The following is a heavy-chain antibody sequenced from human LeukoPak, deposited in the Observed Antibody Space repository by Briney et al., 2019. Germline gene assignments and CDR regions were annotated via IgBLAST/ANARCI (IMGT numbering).Heavy chain of an antibody. CDR2: IYYSGST. J-gene: IGHJ4*02. V-gene: IGHV4-59*01. D-gene: IGHD5-24*01. CDR3: AREKSDGYNFDS. CDR1: GGSISSYY. Sequence: SETLSLTCTVSGGSISSYYWSWIRQPPGKGLEWIGYIYYSGSTNYNPSLKSRVTISVDTSKNQFSLKLSSVTAADTAVYYCAREKSDGYNFDSWGQGTLVAVSS.